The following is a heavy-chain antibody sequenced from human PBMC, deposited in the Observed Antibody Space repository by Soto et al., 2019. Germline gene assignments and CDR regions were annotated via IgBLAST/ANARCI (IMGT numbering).Heavy chain of an antibody. CDR1: GGTFNSYV. V-gene: IGHV1-69*01. D-gene: IGHD3-22*01. J-gene: IGHJ4*02. Sequence: QVQLVQSGAEVKKPGSSVKVSCKASGGTFNSYVINWVRQAPGQGLEWMGGIIPFFGTAEYAQKFQGRVTITADEAASTAYMALSSLKPGDTAVYYCAGTHFDTSGYYPSALEYWGQGTQVSVSS. CDR2: IIPFFGTA. CDR3: AGTHFDTSGYYPSALEY.